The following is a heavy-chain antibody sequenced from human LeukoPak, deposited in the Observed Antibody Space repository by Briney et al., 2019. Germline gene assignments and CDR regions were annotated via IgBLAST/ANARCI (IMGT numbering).Heavy chain of an antibody. V-gene: IGHV4-59*01. D-gene: IGHD3-3*01. CDR2: IYHSGST. CDR3: ARVEIYYYYMDV. Sequence: KSSETLSLTCTVSGGPISTYYWSWIRQPPGKGLEWIGYIYHSGSTKYNPSLKSRVTISVDTSKNQFSLKLSSVTAADTAVYYCARVEIYYYYMDVWGKGTTVTVSS. J-gene: IGHJ6*03. CDR1: GGPISTYY.